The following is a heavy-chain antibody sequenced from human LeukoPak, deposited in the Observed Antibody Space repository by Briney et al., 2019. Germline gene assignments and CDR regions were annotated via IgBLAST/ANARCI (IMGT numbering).Heavy chain of an antibody. Sequence: SETLSLTCTVSGGSISSYYWSWIRQPPGKGLEWIGEINHSGSTNYNPSLKSRVTISVDTSKNQFSLKLSSVTAADTAVYYCASLDDCSGGSCYAEFFDYWGQGTLVTVSS. D-gene: IGHD2-15*01. J-gene: IGHJ4*02. CDR2: INHSGST. V-gene: IGHV4-34*01. CDR1: GGSISSYY. CDR3: ASLDDCSGGSCYAEFFDY.